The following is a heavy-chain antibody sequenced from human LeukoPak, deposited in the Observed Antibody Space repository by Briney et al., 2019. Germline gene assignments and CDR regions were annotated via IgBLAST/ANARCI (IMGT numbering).Heavy chain of an antibody. J-gene: IGHJ4*02. D-gene: IGHD1-1*01. Sequence: SETLSLTCTVSGGSISSSNWWSWVRQPPGKGLEWIGEIYHSGSTNYNPSLKSRVTISVDKSKNQFSLKLSSVTAADTAVYYCARASHWNQLHYFDYWGQGTLVTVSS. CDR3: ARASHWNQLHYFDY. V-gene: IGHV4-4*02. CDR2: IYHSGST. CDR1: GGSISSSNW.